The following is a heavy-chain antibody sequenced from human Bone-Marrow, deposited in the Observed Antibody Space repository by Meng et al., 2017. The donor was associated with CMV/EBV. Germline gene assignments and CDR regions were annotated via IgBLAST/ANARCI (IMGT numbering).Heavy chain of an antibody. CDR1: GFTFSNYG. CDR2: ISSSSTYI. J-gene: IGHJ4*02. D-gene: IGHD3-22*01. Sequence: SCAASGFTFSNYGMHWVRQAPGKGLEWVSAISSSSTYIYYADSVKGRFTISRDNAKDSLYLQMNSLRAEDTAIYYCARAFDTSGYYRYFDYWGQGILVTVSS. V-gene: IGHV3-21*01. CDR3: ARAFDTSGYYRYFDY.